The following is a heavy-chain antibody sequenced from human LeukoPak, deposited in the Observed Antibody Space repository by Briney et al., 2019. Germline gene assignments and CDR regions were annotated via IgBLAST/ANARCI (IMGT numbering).Heavy chain of an antibody. Sequence: SQTLSLTCTVSGGSISSGGYYWSWIRQHPGKGLEWIGYIYYSGSTYYNPSLKSRVTISVDTSKNQFSPKLSSVTAADTAVYYCARVGTAYSSSWFDYWGQGTLVTVSS. V-gene: IGHV4-31*03. J-gene: IGHJ4*02. CDR3: ARVGTAYSSSWFDY. CDR2: IYYSGST. D-gene: IGHD6-13*01. CDR1: GGSISSGGYY.